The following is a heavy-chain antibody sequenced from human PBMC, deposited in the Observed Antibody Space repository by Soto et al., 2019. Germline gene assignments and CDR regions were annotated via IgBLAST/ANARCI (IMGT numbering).Heavy chain of an antibody. V-gene: IGHV4-59*01. CDR1: GGSISSYY. Sequence: SETLSLTCTVSGGSISSYYWSWIRQPPGKGLEWIGYIYYSGSTNYNPSLKSRVTISVDTSKNQFSLKLSSVTAADTAVYYCARARDIVVVPAAARDAFDIWGQGTMVTVS. CDR2: IYYSGST. J-gene: IGHJ3*02. CDR3: ARARDIVVVPAAARDAFDI. D-gene: IGHD2-2*01.